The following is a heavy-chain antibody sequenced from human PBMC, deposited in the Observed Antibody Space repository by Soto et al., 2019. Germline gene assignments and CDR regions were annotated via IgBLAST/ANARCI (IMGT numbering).Heavy chain of an antibody. CDR1: GGSISRSPYS. CDR3: ARHAAARRADVVAFQV. D-gene: IGHD5-18*01. CDR2: IFYSGNI. V-gene: IGHV4-39*01. Sequence: QLHLQESGPGLVKPSETLSLSCIVSGGSISRSPYSWAWLRQPPGQGLEWIGTIFYSGNIYYSASLPGGVSISVDTSKEQFSLKVRSVTAADTAVYYCARHAAARRADVVAFQVWGQGTPVTVSS. J-gene: IGHJ3*01.